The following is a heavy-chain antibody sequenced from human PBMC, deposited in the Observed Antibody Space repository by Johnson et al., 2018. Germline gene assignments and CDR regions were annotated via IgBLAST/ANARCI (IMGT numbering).Heavy chain of an antibody. V-gene: IGHV3-11*04. Sequence: QVQLVQSGGGLVKXGGSLRLXCAASGFIFSDYYMSWLRQAPGQGLEWVSYISSSGNTISYADSVTGRFTISRDTAKNSLYLKLTSMRAEDTAVYYCARGRYCKTNCYGPYYYYGMDGWGQVATVTVS. J-gene: IGHJ6*02. CDR3: ARGRYCKTNCYGPYYYYGMDG. CDR1: GFIFSDYY. D-gene: IGHD2/OR15-2a*01. CDR2: ISSSGNTI.